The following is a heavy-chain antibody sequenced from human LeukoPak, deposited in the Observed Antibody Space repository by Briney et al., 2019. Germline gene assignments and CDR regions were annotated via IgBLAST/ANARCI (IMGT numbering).Heavy chain of an antibody. Sequence: PGGSLRLSCAASGFTFSSYWMSWVRQAPGKGLEWVANIKQDGSEKYYVDSVKGRFTISRDNAKNSLYLQMNSLRADDSAVYYCARDPNSKIGAFDLWGQGTMVTVSS. CDR3: ARDPNSKIGAFDL. D-gene: IGHD2/OR15-2a*01. V-gene: IGHV3-7*01. CDR2: IKQDGSEK. CDR1: GFTFSSYW. J-gene: IGHJ3*01.